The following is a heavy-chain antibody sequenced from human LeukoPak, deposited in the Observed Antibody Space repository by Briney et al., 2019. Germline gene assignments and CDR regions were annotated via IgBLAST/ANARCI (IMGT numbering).Heavy chain of an antibody. D-gene: IGHD2-2*01. Sequence: GGSLRLSCAVSGFTFSSYWMHWVRQAPGKGLVWVSGINSDGSSTSYADSVKGRFTISRDNAKNSLYLQMNSLRAEDTAVYYCARGDYQLPGDHWGQGTLVTVS. CDR1: GFTFSSYW. V-gene: IGHV3-74*01. J-gene: IGHJ4*02. CDR3: ARGDYQLPGDH. CDR2: INSDGSST.